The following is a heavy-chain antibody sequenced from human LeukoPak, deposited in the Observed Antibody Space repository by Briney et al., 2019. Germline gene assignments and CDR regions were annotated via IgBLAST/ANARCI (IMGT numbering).Heavy chain of an antibody. J-gene: IGHJ4*02. D-gene: IGHD3-10*01. CDR1: GFTFSSYW. CDR2: IKQDGSEK. Sequence: GGSLRLSCAASGFTFSSYWMSWVRQAPGKGLEWVANIKQDGSEKHYVDSVKGRFTISRDNSKNTLYLQVNSLRADDTAVYYCAKDKTIMVRGVSPIDCWGQGTLVTVSS. CDR3: AKDKTIMVRGVSPIDC. V-gene: IGHV3-7*03.